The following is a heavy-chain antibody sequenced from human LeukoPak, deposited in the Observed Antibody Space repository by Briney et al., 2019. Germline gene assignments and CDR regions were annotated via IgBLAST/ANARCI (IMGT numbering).Heavy chain of an antibody. CDR3: ARDLYYGSGSYLFYYYYGMDV. J-gene: IGHJ6*02. CDR2: INPNSGGT. V-gene: IGHV1-2*02. D-gene: IGHD3-10*01. Sequence: ASVKVSCKASGYTFTGYYMHWVRQAPGQGLEWMGWINPNSGGTNYAQKFQGRVTMTRDTSISTAYMELSRLRSDDTAVYYCARDLYYGSGSYLFYYYYGMDVWGQGTTVTVSS. CDR1: GYTFTGYY.